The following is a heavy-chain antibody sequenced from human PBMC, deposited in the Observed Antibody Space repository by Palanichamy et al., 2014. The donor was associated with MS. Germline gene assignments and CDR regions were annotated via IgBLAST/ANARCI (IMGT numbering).Heavy chain of an antibody. CDR1: GFSVSGIY. Sequence: EVQLVESGGGLIQPGGSLRLSCVAPGFSVSGIYMSWVRQAPGKGLEWVSVLYSAGGTFYADSVKGRFTISRDTSNNTLYLQMTSLGAEDTAVYFCASVTYGSGVYYYMDVWGKGTTVTVSS. D-gene: IGHD3-10*01. CDR3: ASVTYGSGVYYYMDV. V-gene: IGHV3-53*01. J-gene: IGHJ6*03. CDR2: LYSAGGT.